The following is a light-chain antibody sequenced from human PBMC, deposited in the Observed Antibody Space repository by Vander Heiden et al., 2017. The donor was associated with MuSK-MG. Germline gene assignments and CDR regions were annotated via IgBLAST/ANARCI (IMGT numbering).Light chain of an antibody. CDR1: QSISSW. CDR2: DAS. Sequence: DIQMTQSPSTLSASVGDRVTITCRASQSISSWLAWYQQKPGEAPKFLIYDASSLESGVPSRCSGSGSGTEFTLTISSLQPDDFATYYCQQYNSYPYTFGQGTKLEIK. J-gene: IGKJ2*01. V-gene: IGKV1-5*01. CDR3: QQYNSYPYT.